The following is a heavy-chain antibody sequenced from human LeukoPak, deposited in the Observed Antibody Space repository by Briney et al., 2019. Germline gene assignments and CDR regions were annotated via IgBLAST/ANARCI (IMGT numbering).Heavy chain of an antibody. J-gene: IGHJ4*02. V-gene: IGHV3-33*01. CDR2: IWNDGSKS. CDR3: ARFCSGWYMDY. CDR1: GFTFSSYG. Sequence: GGSLRLSCAASGFTFSSYGMHWVRQAPGKGLEWVAVIWNDGSKSNYPDSVKGRFTISRDDSKNTLFLQMSSLRVEDTAVYYCARFCSGWYMDYWGQGTLVTVSS. D-gene: IGHD6-19*01.